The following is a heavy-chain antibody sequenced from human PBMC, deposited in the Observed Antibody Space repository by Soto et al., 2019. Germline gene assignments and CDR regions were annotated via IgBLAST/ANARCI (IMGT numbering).Heavy chain of an antibody. CDR1: GFTFSDYY. V-gene: IGHV3-11*01. CDR3: ARDNEWLVRWFDH. J-gene: IGHJ5*02. D-gene: IGHD6-19*01. Sequence: PXGSLRLSCAAAGFTFSDYYMSWIRPAPGKGLEWVSYISSSGSTIYYADSVKGRFTISRDNAKNSLYLQMNSLRAEDTAVYYCARDNEWLVRWFDHWGQGTLVTVSS. CDR2: ISSSGSTI.